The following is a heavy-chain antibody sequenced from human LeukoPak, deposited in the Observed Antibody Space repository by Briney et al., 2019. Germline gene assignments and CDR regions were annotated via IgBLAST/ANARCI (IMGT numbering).Heavy chain of an antibody. CDR1: GGSFNGYY. D-gene: IGHD2-8*01. CDR3: ARAPLMLASDAFDI. Sequence: SETLSLTCAVYGGSFNGYYWSWIRQPPGKGLEWIGEINHSGSTNYNPSLKSRVTISVDTSKNQFSLKLSSVTAADTAVYYCARAPLMLASDAFDIWGQGTTVTVSS. CDR2: INHSGST. J-gene: IGHJ3*02. V-gene: IGHV4-34*01.